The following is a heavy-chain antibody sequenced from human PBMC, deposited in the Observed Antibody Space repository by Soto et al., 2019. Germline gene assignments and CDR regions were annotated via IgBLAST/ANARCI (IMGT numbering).Heavy chain of an antibody. CDR2: ISGNGGRT. CDR1: GFSFSSYS. V-gene: IGHV3-23*01. Sequence: EVQLLQSGGGLVQPGGSLRLSCAASGFSFSSYSVGWVRQAPGKGLEWVSVISGNGGRTYYADSVKGRFIISRDNSKNTLFLQIDRLRGEDTAIYYCAKTKGNYCSGGSCYYFDKWGQGVLVTVSS. CDR3: AKTKGNYCSGGSCYYFDK. D-gene: IGHD2-15*01. J-gene: IGHJ4*02.